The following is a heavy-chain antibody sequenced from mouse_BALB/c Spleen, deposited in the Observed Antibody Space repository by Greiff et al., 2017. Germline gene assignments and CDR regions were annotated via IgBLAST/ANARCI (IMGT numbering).Heavy chain of an antibody. CDR2: IDPYNGGT. CDR3: ARYGNYAMDY. J-gene: IGHJ4*01. V-gene: IGHV1S135*01. D-gene: IGHD1-1*01. CDR1: GYSFTGYN. Sequence: EVQGVESGPELGKPGASVKISCKASGYSFTGYNMYWVKQSHRKSLEWIGYIDPYNGGTSYNQKSKGKATLTVDKSSSTAYMHLNSLTSEDSAIYYCARYGNYAMDYWGQGTSVTVSS.